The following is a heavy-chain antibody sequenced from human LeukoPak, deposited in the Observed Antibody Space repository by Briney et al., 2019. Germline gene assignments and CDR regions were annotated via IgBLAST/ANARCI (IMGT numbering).Heavy chain of an antibody. Sequence: ESLKISCKGSGYSFTSYWIGWVRYMPGQGLEWMGIIDPGDADTRYSPSFQGQVTISADKSISTAYLQWSSLKASDTAMYYCARPVGTVAAQYDAFDIWGQGTMVTVSS. CDR3: ARPVGTVAAQYDAFDI. V-gene: IGHV5-51*01. CDR2: IDPGDADT. J-gene: IGHJ3*02. D-gene: IGHD6-19*01. CDR1: GYSFTSYW.